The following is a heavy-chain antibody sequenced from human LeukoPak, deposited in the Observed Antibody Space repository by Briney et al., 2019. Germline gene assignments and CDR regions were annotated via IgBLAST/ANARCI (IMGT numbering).Heavy chain of an antibody. J-gene: IGHJ4*02. V-gene: IGHV3-23*01. Sequence: GGSLRLSCAASGFTFNTYSMNWARQAPGKGPEWVSTISDSGGGTYYADSVKGRFTISRDNSKNTLYLQMNSLRADDTAVYYCDGADFWGQGTLVTVSS. CDR1: GFTFNTYS. CDR2: ISDSGGGT. CDR3: DGADF.